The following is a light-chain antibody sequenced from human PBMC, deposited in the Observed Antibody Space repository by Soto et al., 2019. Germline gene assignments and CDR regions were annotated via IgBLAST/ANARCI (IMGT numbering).Light chain of an antibody. V-gene: IGKV1-9*01. Sequence: IQLTQSPSSLSASVGDRVTITCRASQGISSYLAWYQQKPGKAPKLLIYATSTLQSGVPSRFSGSGSRTDFTLNISRLQPEDFATYFCQQLDSYPLTFGPGTKVDIK. J-gene: IGKJ3*01. CDR3: QQLDSYPLT. CDR2: ATS. CDR1: QGISSY.